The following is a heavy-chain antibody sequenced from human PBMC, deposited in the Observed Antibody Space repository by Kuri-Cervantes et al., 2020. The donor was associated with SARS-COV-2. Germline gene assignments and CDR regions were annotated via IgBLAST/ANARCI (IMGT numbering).Heavy chain of an antibody. CDR3: AKFAKVLLWFGDHYYFDY. J-gene: IGHJ4*02. V-gene: IGHV3-23*03. CDR2: IYSGGSST. D-gene: IGHD3-10*01. CDR1: GFTFSSYA. Sequence: ETLSLSCAASGFTFSSYAMSWVRQAPGKGLEWVSVIYSGGSSTYYADSVKGRFTISRDNSKNTLYLQMNSLRAEDTAVYYCAKFAKVLLWFGDHYYFDYWGQGTLVTVSS.